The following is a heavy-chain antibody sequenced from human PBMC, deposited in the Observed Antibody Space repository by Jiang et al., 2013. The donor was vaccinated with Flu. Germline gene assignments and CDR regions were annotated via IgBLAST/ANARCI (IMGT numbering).Heavy chain of an antibody. J-gene: IGHJ4*02. Sequence: GGGLVQPGGSLRLSCAASGFTFSNHDMNWVRQAPGKGLEWVSYITPSGDDVRYADSVKGRFTISRDNAKNSMYLQMNSLRDEDTAIYFCARDVPGIQDFDYWGQGTLVTVSS. D-gene: IGHD3-10*01. CDR2: ITPSGDDV. CDR1: GFTFSNHD. CDR3: ARDVPGIQDFDY. V-gene: IGHV3-48*02.